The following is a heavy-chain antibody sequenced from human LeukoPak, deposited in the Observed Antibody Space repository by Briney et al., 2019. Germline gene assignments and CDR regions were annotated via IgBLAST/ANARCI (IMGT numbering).Heavy chain of an antibody. D-gene: IGHD3-10*01. Sequence: GGSLRLSCAASGFTVSSNYMSWVRQAPGKGLEWVSVIYSGGSTYYADSVKGRFTISRDNSKNTLYLQMNSLRAEDTAVYYCARSSYYYGSGSYYPLYYFDYWGQGTLVTVSS. V-gene: IGHV3-66*01. CDR2: IYSGGST. J-gene: IGHJ4*02. CDR1: GFTVSSNY. CDR3: ARSSYYYGSGSYYPLYYFDY.